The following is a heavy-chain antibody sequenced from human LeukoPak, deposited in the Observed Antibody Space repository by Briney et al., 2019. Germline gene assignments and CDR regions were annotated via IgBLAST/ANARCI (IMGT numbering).Heavy chain of an antibody. CDR3: ARDSDSGYGPFAS. CDR1: GFTVSNNY. CDR2: IHSGGTT. D-gene: IGHD5-12*01. Sequence: GGSLRLSCAASGFTVSNNYMSWVRQAPGKGLEWVSVIHSGGTTNYADSVQGRFTISGDNSKTTVYLHTNSLRAEDTAVYYCARDSDSGYGPFASWGQGTLVTVSS. J-gene: IGHJ4*02. V-gene: IGHV3-53*01.